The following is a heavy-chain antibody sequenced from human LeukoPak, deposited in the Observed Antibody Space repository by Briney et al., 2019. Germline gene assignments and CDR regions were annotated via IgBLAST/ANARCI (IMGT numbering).Heavy chain of an antibody. CDR2: IIPIFGTA. V-gene: IGHV1-69*13. D-gene: IGHD3-10*01. CDR3: ARSIRGVMYAFDI. Sequence: SVKVSCKASRGTFSSYAISWVRQAPGQGLEWMGGIIPIFGTANYAQKFQGRVTITADESTSTAYMELSSLRSEDTAVYYCARSIRGVMYAFDIWGQGTMVTVSS. J-gene: IGHJ3*02. CDR1: RGTFSSYA.